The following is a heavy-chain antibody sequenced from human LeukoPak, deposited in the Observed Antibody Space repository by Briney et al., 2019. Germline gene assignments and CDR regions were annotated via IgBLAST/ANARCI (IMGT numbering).Heavy chain of an antibody. CDR2: IIPILGIA. Sequence: ASAKVSCKASGGTFSSYAISWVRQAPGQGLEWMGRIIPILGIANYAQKFQGRVTITADKSTSTAYMELSSLRSEDTAVYYCASTSVGFSSGYYFGGHTPFDYWGQGTLVTVSS. V-gene: IGHV1-69*04. CDR1: GGTFSSYA. CDR3: ASTSVGFSSGYYFGGHTPFDY. J-gene: IGHJ4*02. D-gene: IGHD3-22*01.